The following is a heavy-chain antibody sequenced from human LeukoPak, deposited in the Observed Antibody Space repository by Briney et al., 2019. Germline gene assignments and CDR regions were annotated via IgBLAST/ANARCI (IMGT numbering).Heavy chain of an antibody. J-gene: IGHJ4*02. V-gene: IGHV4-34*01. D-gene: IGHD3-10*01. CDR1: GGSFSGYY. CDR2: INHSGST. Sequence: PSETLSLTCAVYGGSFSGYYWGWIRQPPGKGLEWIGEINHSGSTNYNPSLKSRVTISVDTSKNQFSLKLSSVTAADTAVYYCARVPLRITMVRGVISRRGGIDYWGQGTLVTVSS. CDR3: ARVPLRITMVRGVISRRGGIDY.